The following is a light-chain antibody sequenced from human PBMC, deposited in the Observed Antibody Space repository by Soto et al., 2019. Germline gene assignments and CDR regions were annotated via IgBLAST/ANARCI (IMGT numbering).Light chain of an antibody. CDR1: QSIGRF. V-gene: IGKV1-5*01. Sequence: DIQITQAPSTLSASVGDRVTITCRASQSIGRFLAWYQHRPGKAPKLLIYDASTLESGVPSRFSGTGSGTECTFSITSLQTEDFGTYYCQQYNSFTITFGQGTRLEIK. CDR3: QQYNSFTIT. CDR2: DAS. J-gene: IGKJ5*01.